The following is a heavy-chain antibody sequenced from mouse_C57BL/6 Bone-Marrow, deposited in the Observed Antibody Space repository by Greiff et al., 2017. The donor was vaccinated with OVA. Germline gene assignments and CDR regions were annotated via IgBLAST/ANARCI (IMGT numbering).Heavy chain of an antibody. CDR1: GYTFTSYG. D-gene: IGHD1-1*01. J-gene: IGHJ2*01. Sequence: VQLQQSGAELARPGASVKLSCKASGYTFTSYGISWVKQRTGQGLEWIGEIYPRSGNTYYNEKFKGKATLTADKSSSTAYMELRSLTSEDSAVYFCEEVYYYGSSYFFDYWGQGTTLTVSS. V-gene: IGHV1-81*01. CDR2: IYPRSGNT. CDR3: EEVYYYGSSYFFDY.